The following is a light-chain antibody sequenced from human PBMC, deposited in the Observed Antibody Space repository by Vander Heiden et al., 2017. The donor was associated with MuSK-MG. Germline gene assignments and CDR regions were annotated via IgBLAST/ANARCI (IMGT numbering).Light chain of an antibody. CDR2: DVS. J-gene: IGLJ2*01. CDR3: SSYTSSSPVV. V-gene: IGLV2-14*03. Sequence: QSALPQPASVSGSPGQSLPIPCTGTSSDVGGYNYVSWYQQHPGKAPKLMIYDVSNRPSGVSNRFSGSKSGNTASLTISGLQAEDEADYYCSSYTSSSPVVFGGGTKLTVL. CDR1: SSDVGGYNY.